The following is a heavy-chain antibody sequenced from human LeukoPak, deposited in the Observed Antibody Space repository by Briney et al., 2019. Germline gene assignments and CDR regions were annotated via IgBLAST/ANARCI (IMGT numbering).Heavy chain of an antibody. D-gene: IGHD2-8*02. V-gene: IGHV4-39*01. Sequence: TPSETLSLTCTVSGGSIISSSYNWGWIRQPPGKGLEWIGTIYYSGTTYYNPSLKTRVTISVDTSKNEFSLKVNSVTAADTALYCCARQPTGFPNWFDPWGQGTRVTVSS. CDR3: ARQPTGFPNWFDP. CDR1: GGSIISSSYN. J-gene: IGHJ5*02. CDR2: IYYSGTT.